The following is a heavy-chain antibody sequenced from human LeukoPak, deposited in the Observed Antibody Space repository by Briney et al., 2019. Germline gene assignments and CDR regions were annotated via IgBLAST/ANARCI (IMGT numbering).Heavy chain of an antibody. V-gene: IGHV3-66*01. D-gene: IGHD3-10*01. Sequence: GGSLRLSCVASGFSTYSNYMSWVRQPPGKGLEWVSVVYSGGSTYYADSVKGRFTISRDNSKNTLYLQMNSLRAEDTAVYYCARERYGSGRSLPYYYYYGMDVWGQGTTVTVSS. CDR2: VYSGGST. J-gene: IGHJ6*02. CDR1: GFSTYSNY. CDR3: ARERYGSGRSLPYYYYYGMDV.